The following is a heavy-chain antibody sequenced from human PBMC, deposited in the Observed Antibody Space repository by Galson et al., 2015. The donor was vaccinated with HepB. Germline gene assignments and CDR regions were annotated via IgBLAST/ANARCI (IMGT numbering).Heavy chain of an antibody. CDR3: ARARPYSSSWYGGNWGWYFDF. CDR1: GFTFDDYT. D-gene: IGHD6-13*01. J-gene: IGHJ2*01. Sequence: SLRLSCAASGFTFDDYTMHWVRQAPGKGLEWVSLISWDGGSTYYADSVKGRFTISRDNSKNSLYLQMNSLRTEDTALYYCARARPYSSSWYGGNWGWYFDFWGRGTLVTVSS. V-gene: IGHV3-43*01. CDR2: ISWDGGST.